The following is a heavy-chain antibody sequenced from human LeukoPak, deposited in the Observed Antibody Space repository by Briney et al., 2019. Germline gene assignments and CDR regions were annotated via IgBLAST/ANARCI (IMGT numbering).Heavy chain of an antibody. V-gene: IGHV4-34*01. CDR3: ARGEGTLAGRRWPYYFYYYMDV. CDR2: INHSGAT. D-gene: IGHD6-19*01. J-gene: IGHJ6*03. Sequence: SETLSLTCAVYGGSFSGYYWSWIRQPPGKGLEWIGEINHSGATKYNPSLKSRLTISTHTSNNQFSLNLNSVAAADTAVYYCARGEGTLAGRRWPYYFYYYMDVWGKGTTVTISS. CDR1: GGSFSGYY.